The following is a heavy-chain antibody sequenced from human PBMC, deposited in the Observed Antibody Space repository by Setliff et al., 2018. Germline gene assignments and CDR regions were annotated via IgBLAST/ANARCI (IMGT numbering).Heavy chain of an antibody. J-gene: IGHJ5*02. CDR2: IYYSGST. D-gene: IGHD2-2*03. Sequence: SETLSLTCTVSGGSISSGGYYWSWIRQHPGKGLEWIGYIYYSGSTYYNPSLKSRVTISVDTSKNQFSLKLSSVTAADTAVYYCAGGLGIVVVPAAIGCWFDPWGQGTLVTVSS. CDR3: AGGLGIVVVPAAIGCWFDP. V-gene: IGHV4-31*03. CDR1: GGSISSGGYY.